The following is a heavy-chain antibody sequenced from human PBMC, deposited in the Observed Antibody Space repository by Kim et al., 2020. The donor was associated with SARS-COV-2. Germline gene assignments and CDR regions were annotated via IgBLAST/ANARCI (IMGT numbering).Heavy chain of an antibody. J-gene: IGHJ4*02. V-gene: IGHV4-39*01. CDR2: IYYSGST. D-gene: IGHD1-26*01. CDR3: ARHHSGGSYLSPFDY. CDR1: GGSISSSSYY. Sequence: SETLSLTCTVSGGSISSSSYYWGWIRQPPGKGLEWIGSIYYSGSTYYNPSLKSRVTISVDTSKNQFSLKLSSVTAADTAVYYCARHHSGGSYLSPFDYWGQGTLVTVSS.